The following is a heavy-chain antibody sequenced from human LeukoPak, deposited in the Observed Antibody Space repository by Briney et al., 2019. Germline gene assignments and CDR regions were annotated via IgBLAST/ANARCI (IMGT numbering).Heavy chain of an antibody. Sequence: PGGSLRLSCAASGFPVSSNYMNWARQAPGKGLEWVPGIYSGGSTYYADSVKGRFTISRDNSKNTLFLQMNSLKAEDTAVYYCARISVYDDYWGQGTLVTVSS. D-gene: IGHD5/OR15-5a*01. V-gene: IGHV3-53*01. J-gene: IGHJ4*02. CDR1: GFPVSSNY. CDR2: IYSGGST. CDR3: ARISVYDDY.